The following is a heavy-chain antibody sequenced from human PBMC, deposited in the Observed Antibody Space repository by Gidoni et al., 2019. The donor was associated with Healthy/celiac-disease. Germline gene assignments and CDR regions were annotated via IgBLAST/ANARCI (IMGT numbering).Heavy chain of an antibody. Sequence: EVQLVASGGGLVKPGRSLRLSCTASGFTFGDYAMSWFRQAPGKGLEWVGFIRSKAYGGTTEYAASVKGRFTISRDDSKSIAYLQMNSLKTEDTAVYYCTRDRHYYDSSGYPRLFDYWGQGTLVTVSS. D-gene: IGHD3-22*01. CDR2: IRSKAYGGTT. V-gene: IGHV3-49*05. CDR3: TRDRHYYDSSGYPRLFDY. J-gene: IGHJ4*02. CDR1: GFTFGDYA.